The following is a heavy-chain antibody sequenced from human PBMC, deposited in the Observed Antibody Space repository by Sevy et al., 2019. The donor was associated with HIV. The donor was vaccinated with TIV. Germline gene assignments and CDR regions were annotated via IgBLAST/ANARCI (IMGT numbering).Heavy chain of an antibody. V-gene: IGHV4-30-4*01. D-gene: IGHD3-10*01. CDR1: GGSISSGDYY. Sequence: SETLSLTCTVSGGSISSGDYYWSWIRQPPGKGLEWIGYIYYSGSTYYNPSLKSRVTISVDTCKNQFSLKLSSVTAAKPAVYYCARGPFPMVRGVIITDYYYYGMDVWGQGTTVTVSS. J-gene: IGHJ6*02. CDR2: IYYSGST. CDR3: ARGPFPMVRGVIITDYYYYGMDV.